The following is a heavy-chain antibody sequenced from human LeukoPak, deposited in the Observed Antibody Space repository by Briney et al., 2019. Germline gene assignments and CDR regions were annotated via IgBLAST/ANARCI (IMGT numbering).Heavy chain of an antibody. CDR1: GGSISSYY. J-gene: IGHJ4*02. CDR2: VYYIGIT. Sequence: SETLSLTCTVSGGSISSYYWSWVRQPPGKGLEYIGYVYYIGITNYNPSLKSRVTMSVDTSKNQFSLKLSSVTAADTAVYYCARSPTGYYGFDYWGQGTLVTVSS. D-gene: IGHD3-9*01. V-gene: IGHV4-59*12. CDR3: ARSPTGYYGFDY.